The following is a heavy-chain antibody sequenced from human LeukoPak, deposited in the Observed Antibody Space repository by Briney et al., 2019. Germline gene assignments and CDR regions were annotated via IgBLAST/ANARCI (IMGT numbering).Heavy chain of an antibody. V-gene: IGHV3-30-3*01. D-gene: IGHD3-22*01. CDR3: ARDRDYYDSSGKFDY. J-gene: IGHJ4*02. CDR2: ISYDGSNK. CDR1: GFTFSSYA. Sequence: PGGSLRLSCAASGFTFSSYAMHWVRQAPGKRLEWVAVISYDGSNKYYADSVKGRFTISRDNSKNTLYLQMNSLRAEDTAVYYCARDRDYYDSSGKFDYWGQGTLVTVSS.